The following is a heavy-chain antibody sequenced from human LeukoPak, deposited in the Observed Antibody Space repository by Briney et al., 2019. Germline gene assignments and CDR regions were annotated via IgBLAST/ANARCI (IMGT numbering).Heavy chain of an antibody. CDR3: ASLLNGGVAHWFDP. J-gene: IGHJ5*02. Sequence: SQTLSLTCTVSGGSISSGGYYWSWIRQHPGKGLEWIGYIYYSGSTYYNPSLRSRVTISVDTSKNQFCLKLNTVTAADTAVYYCASLLNGGVAHWFDPWGQGTLVTVSS. V-gene: IGHV4-31*03. D-gene: IGHD7-27*01. CDR2: IYYSGST. CDR1: GGSISSGGYY.